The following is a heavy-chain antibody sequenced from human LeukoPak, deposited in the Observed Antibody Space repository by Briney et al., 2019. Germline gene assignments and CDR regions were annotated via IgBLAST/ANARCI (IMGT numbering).Heavy chain of an antibody. Sequence: SETLSLTCTVSGGSISSSSYYWSWIRQPPGKGLEWIGYIYYSGSTNYNPSLKSRVTISVDTSKNQFSLKLTSVTAADTAVYYCARETSQKGAHYMDVWGKGTTVTISS. CDR3: ARETSQKGAHYMDV. CDR2: IYYSGST. CDR1: GGSISSSSYY. J-gene: IGHJ6*03. D-gene: IGHD3-16*01. V-gene: IGHV4-61*01.